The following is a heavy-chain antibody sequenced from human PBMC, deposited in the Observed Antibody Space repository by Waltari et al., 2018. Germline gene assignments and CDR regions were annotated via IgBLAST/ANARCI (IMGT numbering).Heavy chain of an antibody. CDR2: IIPILGIA. D-gene: IGHD3-22*01. J-gene: IGHJ4*02. CDR3: ARDALPYDSSGYYYVY. V-gene: IGHV1-69*08. Sequence: QVQLVQSGAEVKKPGSSVKVSCKASGGTFSSYTISWVRQAPGQGLEWMGRIIPILGIANYAQKFQGRVTITADKSTSTAYMELSSLRSEVTAVYYCARDALPYDSSGYYYVYWGQGTLVTVSS. CDR1: GGTFSSYT.